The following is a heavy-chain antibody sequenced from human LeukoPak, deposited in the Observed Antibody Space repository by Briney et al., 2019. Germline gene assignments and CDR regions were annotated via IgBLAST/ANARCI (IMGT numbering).Heavy chain of an antibody. CDR2: INPNSGGT. D-gene: IGHD3-3*01. CDR3: ARTAQFGVVEDAFDI. J-gene: IGHJ3*02. CDR1: GYTFTGYY. Sequence: ASVKVSCKASGYTFTGYYMHWVRQAPGQGLEWMGWINPNSGGTNYAQKFQGWVTMTRDTSISTAYMELSRLRSDDTAVYYCARTAQFGVVEDAFDIWGQGTMVTVSS. V-gene: IGHV1-2*04.